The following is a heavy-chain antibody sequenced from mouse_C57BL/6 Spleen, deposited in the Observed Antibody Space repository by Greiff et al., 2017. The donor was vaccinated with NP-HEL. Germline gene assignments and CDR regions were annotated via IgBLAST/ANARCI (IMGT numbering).Heavy chain of an antibody. CDR3: ARSGPVAMDY. Sequence: QVQLQQPGAELVRPGTSVKLSCKASGYTFTSYWMHWVKQRPGQGLEWIGVIDPSDSYTNYNQKFKGKATLTVDTSSSTAYMQLSSLTSEDSAVYYCARSGPVAMDYWGQGTSVTVSS. D-gene: IGHD3-1*01. CDR1: GYTFTSYW. V-gene: IGHV1-59*01. CDR2: IDPSDSYT. J-gene: IGHJ4*01.